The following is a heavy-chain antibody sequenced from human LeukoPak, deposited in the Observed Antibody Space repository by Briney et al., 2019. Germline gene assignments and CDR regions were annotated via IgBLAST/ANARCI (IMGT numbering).Heavy chain of an antibody. Sequence: PGGSLRLSCAASGFTFDDYGMSWVRQAPGKGLEWVSAINWNGDSTGYADSVKGRFTISRDNAKNSLYLQMNSLRAEDTAVYYCARGKWEPLDYWGQGTLVTVSS. CDR3: ARGKWEPLDY. V-gene: IGHV3-20*04. CDR1: GFTFDDYG. J-gene: IGHJ4*02. CDR2: INWNGDST. D-gene: IGHD1-26*01.